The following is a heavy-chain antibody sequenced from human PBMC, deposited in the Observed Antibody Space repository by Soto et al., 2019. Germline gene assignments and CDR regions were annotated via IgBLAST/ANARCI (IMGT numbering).Heavy chain of an antibody. CDR3: ARDQSASFDP. CDR1: GGSISSGGYY. CDR2: IYYSGST. V-gene: IGHV4-31*03. J-gene: IGHJ5*02. Sequence: KPSETLSLTCTVSGGSISSGGYYWSWIRQHPGKGLEWIGYIYYSGSTYYNPSLKSRVTISVDTSKNQFSLKLSSVTAADTAVYYCARDQSASFDPWGQGTLVTVSS.